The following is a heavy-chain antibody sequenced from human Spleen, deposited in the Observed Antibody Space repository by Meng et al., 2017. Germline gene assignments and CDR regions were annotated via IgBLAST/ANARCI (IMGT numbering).Heavy chain of an antibody. D-gene: IGHD2-2*01. V-gene: IGHV1-69*05. CDR2: INAVFGTT. CDR1: GYNFPDYY. Sequence: SVKVSCKPSGYNFPDYYIHWVRRAPGQGLEWMGGINAVFGTTNYAQKFQGRVTITTDESTSTVYMELTRLTSEDTAVYFCARKAGNCISTTCYSLDYWGQGTLVTGSS. J-gene: IGHJ4*02. CDR3: ARKAGNCISTTCYSLDY.